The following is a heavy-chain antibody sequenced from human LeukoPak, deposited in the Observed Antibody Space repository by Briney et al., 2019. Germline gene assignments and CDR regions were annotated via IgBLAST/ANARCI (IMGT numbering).Heavy chain of an antibody. D-gene: IGHD2-2*02. CDR3: VRVVPAAIHGWFDP. CDR2: IYYSGST. CDR1: GGSISSSSYY. J-gene: IGHJ5*02. V-gene: IGHV4-39*07. Sequence: SETLSLTCTVSGGSISSSSYYWGWIRQPPGKGLEWIGSIYYSGSTYYNPSLKSRVTISVDTSKNQFSLKLSSVTAADTAVYYCVRVVPAAIHGWFDPWGQGTLVTVSS.